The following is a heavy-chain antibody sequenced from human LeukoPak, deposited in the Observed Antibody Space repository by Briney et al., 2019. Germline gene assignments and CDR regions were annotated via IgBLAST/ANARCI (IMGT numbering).Heavy chain of an antibody. J-gene: IGHJ3*02. CDR2: ITAGNGNT. Sequence: GASVKVSCKASGNNFRNYGIGWVRQAPRQGLEWMGWITAGNGNTNYAQKVQGRVTMTTDTSTSTAYMELRSLRSDDTAVYFCARDSARGYSYGYNAFDIWGQGTMVTVSS. V-gene: IGHV1-18*01. CDR3: ARDSARGYSYGYNAFDI. CDR1: GNNFRNYG. D-gene: IGHD5-18*01.